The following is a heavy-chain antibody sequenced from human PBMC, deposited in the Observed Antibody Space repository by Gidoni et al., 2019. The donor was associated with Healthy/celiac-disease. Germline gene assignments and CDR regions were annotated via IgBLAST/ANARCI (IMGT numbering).Heavy chain of an antibody. CDR3: ASNPYDYYGMDV. J-gene: IGHJ6*02. CDR2: IKQDGSEK. V-gene: IGHV3-7*05. CDR1: GFTFSSYW. Sequence: EVQLVEPVGGLVQPGGSLRLSCAPSGFTFSSYWMSWVRQAPGKGLEWVANIKQDGSEKYYVDSVKGRFTISRDNAKNSLYLQMNSLRAEDTAVYYCASNPYDYYGMDVWGQGTTVTVSS.